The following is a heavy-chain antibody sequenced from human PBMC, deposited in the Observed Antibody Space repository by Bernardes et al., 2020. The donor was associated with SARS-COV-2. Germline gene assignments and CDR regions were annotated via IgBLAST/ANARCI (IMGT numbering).Heavy chain of an antibody. J-gene: IGHJ5*02. V-gene: IGHV4-31*03. Sequence: SETLSLTCTVSGASIRSGGDYWTWIRQHPGKGLEWIGYIYYSGNTHYNPSLKSRATISVDTSENHFSLKLSSVTAADTAVYYCARGTWIELWLGGNWFDPWGQGRLVTVSS. CDR1: GASIRSGGDY. CDR3: ARGTWIELWLGGNWFDP. CDR2: IYYSGNT. D-gene: IGHD5-18*01.